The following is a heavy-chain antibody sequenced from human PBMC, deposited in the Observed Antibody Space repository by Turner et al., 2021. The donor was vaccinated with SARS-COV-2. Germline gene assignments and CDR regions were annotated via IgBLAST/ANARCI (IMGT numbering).Heavy chain of an antibody. CDR3: ARELMVRGDVDV. CDR1: GFTFSSYG. Sequence: QVHLVESGGGVVQPGRSLRLSCAASGFTFSSYGMHWVRQAPGKGLEWVAVISYDGSNKYYADSVKGRFTISRDNSKNTLYLQMNSLRAEDTAVYYCARELMVRGDVDVWGQGTTVTVSS. V-gene: IGHV3-30-3*01. J-gene: IGHJ6*02. D-gene: IGHD3-10*01. CDR2: ISYDGSNK.